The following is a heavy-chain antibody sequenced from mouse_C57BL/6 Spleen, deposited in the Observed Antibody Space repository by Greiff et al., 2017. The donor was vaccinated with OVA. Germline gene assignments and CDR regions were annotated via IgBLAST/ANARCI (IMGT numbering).Heavy chain of an antibody. J-gene: IGHJ2*01. D-gene: IGHD4-1*01. CDR2: IYPRSGNT. CDR3: ARSNWDDY. CDR1: GYTFTSYG. Sequence: VKLVESGAELARPGASVKLSCKASGYTFTSYGISWVKQRTGQGLEWIGEIYPRSGNTYYNEKFKGKATLTADKSSSTAYMELRSLTSEDSAFYFCARSNWDDYWGQGTTLTVSS. V-gene: IGHV1-81*01.